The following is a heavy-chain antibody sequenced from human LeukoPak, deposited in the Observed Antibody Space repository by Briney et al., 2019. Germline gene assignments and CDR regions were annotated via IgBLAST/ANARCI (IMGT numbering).Heavy chain of an antibody. J-gene: IGHJ4*01. V-gene: IGHV3-11*01. CDR1: GFTFSNAW. Sequence: PGGALRPSWAASGFTFSNAWMSWVRQTPGKGLEWLAYISGSGSDIYYADSVKGRFNISRDNAKNSLYLQMNSLRPEDTALYYCSTDPRLLIYWGHGTLVTVSS. CDR2: ISGSGSDI. CDR3: STDPRLLIY. D-gene: IGHD2-8*01.